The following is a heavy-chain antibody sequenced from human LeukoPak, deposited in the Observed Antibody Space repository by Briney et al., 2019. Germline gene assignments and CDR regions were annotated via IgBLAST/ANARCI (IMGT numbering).Heavy chain of an antibody. D-gene: IGHD1-7*01. CDR2: IYNSGST. CDR1: GGSISSYY. V-gene: IGHV4-59*01. Sequence: SETLSLTCTVSGGSISSYYWSWIRQPPGKGLEWIGYIYNSGSTNYNPSLKSRVTISVDTSKNQFSLKLSSVTAADTAVYYCARELELSWFDPWGQGTLVTVSS. J-gene: IGHJ5*02. CDR3: ARELELSWFDP.